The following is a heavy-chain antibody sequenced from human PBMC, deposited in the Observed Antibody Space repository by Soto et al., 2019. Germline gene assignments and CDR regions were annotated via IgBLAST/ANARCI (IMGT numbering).Heavy chain of an antibody. D-gene: IGHD1-26*01. CDR2: IYPGDSDT. CDR3: ARGGPLGARREDWFDP. Sequence: PGESLKISCKSSGYSFTSYWIGWVRQMPGKGLEWMGIIYPGDSDTRYSPPFQGQVTISADKSISTAYLQWSSLKASDTAMYYCARGGPLGARREDWFDPWGQGTLVTVSS. J-gene: IGHJ5*02. CDR1: GYSFTSYW. V-gene: IGHV5-51*01.